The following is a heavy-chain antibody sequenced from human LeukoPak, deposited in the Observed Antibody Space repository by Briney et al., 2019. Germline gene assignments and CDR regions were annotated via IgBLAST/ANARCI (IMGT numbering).Heavy chain of an antibody. CDR2: INYSGRT. J-gene: IGHJ4*02. Sequence: PSETLSLTCTVSGDSISSSSYYWGWIRQPPGKGLEWIGNINYSGRTYYNPSLKSRETISVDTSKNQFSLKLSSVTAADTAVYYCARNPSLHIVVVTAIDYWGQGTLVTVSS. CDR1: GDSISSSSYY. CDR3: ARNPSLHIVVVTAIDY. V-gene: IGHV4-39*01. D-gene: IGHD2-21*02.